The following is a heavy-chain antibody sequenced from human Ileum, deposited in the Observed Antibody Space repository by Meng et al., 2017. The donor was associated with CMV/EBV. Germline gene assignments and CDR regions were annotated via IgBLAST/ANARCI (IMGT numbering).Heavy chain of an antibody. V-gene: IGHV3-74*01. CDR2: INSDGSST. Sequence: TFRSSWMHWVRQAPGKGLVWVSRINSDGSSTNYADSVKGRFTISRDNAKKTLYLQMNSLRAEDTAMYYCARVNYYDGSGYYYEPFDYWGQGTLVTVSS. CDR3: ARVNYYDGSGYYYEPFDY. CDR1: TFRSSW. D-gene: IGHD3-22*01. J-gene: IGHJ4*02.